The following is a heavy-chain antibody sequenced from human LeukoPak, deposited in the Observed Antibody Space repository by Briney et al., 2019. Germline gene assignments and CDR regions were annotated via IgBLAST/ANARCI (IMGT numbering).Heavy chain of an antibody. CDR3: ARSVKTTLYYFDY. CDR1: GFTFSGSA. CDR2: IRSKANSYAT. D-gene: IGHD1-14*01. V-gene: IGHV3-73*01. Sequence: PGGSLRLSCAASGFTFSGSAMHWVRQASGKGLDWVGRIRSKANSYATAYAASVKGRFTISRDDSKNTAYLQMNSLKTEDTAVYYCARSVKTTLYYFDYWGQGTLVTVSS. J-gene: IGHJ4*02.